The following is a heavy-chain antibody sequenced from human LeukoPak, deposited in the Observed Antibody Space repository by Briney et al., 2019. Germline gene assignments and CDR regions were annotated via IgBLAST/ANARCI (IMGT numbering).Heavy chain of an antibody. J-gene: IGHJ4*02. Sequence: GGSLRLSCAASGFTFSSYSMNWVRQAPGKGLEWVSSISSSSRYIYYADSVKGRFTISRDDAKNSLYLQMNSLRAEDTAVYYCARGPYYDILTGYYGGYYWGQGTLVTVSS. D-gene: IGHD3-9*01. CDR3: ARGPYYDILTGYYGGYY. V-gene: IGHV3-21*01. CDR1: GFTFSSYS. CDR2: ISSSSRYI.